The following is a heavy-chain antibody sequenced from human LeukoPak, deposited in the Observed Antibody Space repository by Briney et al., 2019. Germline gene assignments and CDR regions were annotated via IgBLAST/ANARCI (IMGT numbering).Heavy chain of an antibody. D-gene: IGHD6-19*01. CDR1: GGSISSSSYF. J-gene: IGHJ4*02. CDR2: INHSGST. Sequence: SSETLSLTCTVSGGSISSSSYFWVWIRQPPGKGLEWIGEINHSGSTNYNPSLKSRVTISVDTSKNQFSLKLSSVTAADTAVYYCARRPRPLEQWLVPLDYWGQGTLVTVSS. V-gene: IGHV4-39*07. CDR3: ARRPRPLEQWLVPLDY.